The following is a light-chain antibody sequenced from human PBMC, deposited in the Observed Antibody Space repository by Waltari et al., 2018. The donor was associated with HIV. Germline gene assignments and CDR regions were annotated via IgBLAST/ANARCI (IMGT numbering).Light chain of an antibody. V-gene: IGLV1-40*01. CDR3: QSYDDTVSLEV. J-gene: IGLJ2*01. Sequence: QSVLTQPPSVSGAPVPRVTIPCTGSTPNIGAHPAHWFRPIPGAAPKLLIYDDDVRPSGVSDRFSGSKSDTSASLAIAGLQAEDEADYYCQSYDDTVSLEVFGGGTRLTVL. CDR2: DDD. CDR1: TPNIGAHPA.